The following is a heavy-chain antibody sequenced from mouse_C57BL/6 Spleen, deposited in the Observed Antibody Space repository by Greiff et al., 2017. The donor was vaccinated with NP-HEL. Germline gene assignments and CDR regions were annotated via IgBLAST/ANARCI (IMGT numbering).Heavy chain of an antibody. D-gene: IGHD1-1*01. CDR1: GFTFSDYY. CDR3: ARRSYYYGSSNYAMDY. J-gene: IGHJ4*01. CDR2: ISNGGGST. V-gene: IGHV5-12*01. Sequence: EVKVVESGGGLVQPGGSLKLSCAASGFTFSDYYMYWVRQTPEKRLEWVAYISNGGGSTYYPDTVKGRFTISRDNAKNTLYLQMSRLKSEDTAMYYCARRSYYYGSSNYAMDYWGQGTSVTVSS.